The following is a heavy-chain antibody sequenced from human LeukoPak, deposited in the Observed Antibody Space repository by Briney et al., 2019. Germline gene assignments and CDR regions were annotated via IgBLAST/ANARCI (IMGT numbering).Heavy chain of an antibody. CDR3: ARVITKGGFDY. CDR2: IKQDGSEK. CDR1: GFIFNFYW. D-gene: IGHD2-15*01. J-gene: IGHJ4*02. Sequence: GGSLRLSCAASGFIFNFYWMSWVRQAPGKGLEWVASIKQDGSEKYYVDSVKGRFTISRDNPKNSLYLQMNSLRAEDTAVCYCARVITKGGFDYWGQGALVTVSS. V-gene: IGHV3-7*01.